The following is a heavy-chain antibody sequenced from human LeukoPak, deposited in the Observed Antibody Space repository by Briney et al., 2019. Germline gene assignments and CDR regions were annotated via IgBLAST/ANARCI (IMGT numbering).Heavy chain of an antibody. V-gene: IGHV3-48*03. CDR2: ISSSADTI. Sequence: GGSLRLSCAAPGFIFSSDEMTWVRQAPGKGLESVSFISSSADTILYADSVKGRFTISRDNGKNALYLQMNSLRAEDTAVYYCTKERGSYWGQATLVTVSS. CDR1: GFIFSSDE. CDR3: TKERGSY. J-gene: IGHJ4*02.